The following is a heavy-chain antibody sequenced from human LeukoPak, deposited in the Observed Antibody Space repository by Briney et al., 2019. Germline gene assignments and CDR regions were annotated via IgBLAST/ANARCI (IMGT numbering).Heavy chain of an antibody. CDR2: IYYSGST. CDR3: ARAQGIAARNSFDY. CDR1: GGSISSSSNY. V-gene: IGHV4-39*07. D-gene: IGHD6-25*01. J-gene: IGHJ4*02. Sequence: SETLSLTCTVSGGSISSSSNYWGWIRQPPGKGLEWVGSIYYSGSTNYNPSLKSRVTISVDTSKNQFSLKLSSVTAADTAVYYCARAQGIAARNSFDYWGQGTLVTVSS.